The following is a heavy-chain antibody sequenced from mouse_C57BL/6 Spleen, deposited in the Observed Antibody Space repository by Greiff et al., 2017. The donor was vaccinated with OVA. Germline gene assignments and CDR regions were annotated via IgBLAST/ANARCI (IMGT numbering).Heavy chain of an antibody. CDR3: ARRGNYYGSSPFAY. J-gene: IGHJ3*01. V-gene: IGHV1-18*01. D-gene: IGHD1-1*01. CDR2: INPNNGGT. CDR1: GYTFTDYN. Sequence: EVQLQQSGPELVKPGASVKIPCKASGYTFTDYNMDWVKQSHGKSLEWIGDINPNNGGTIYNQKFKGKATLTVDKSSSTAYMELRSLTSEDTAVYYCARRGNYYGSSPFAYWGQGTLVTVSA.